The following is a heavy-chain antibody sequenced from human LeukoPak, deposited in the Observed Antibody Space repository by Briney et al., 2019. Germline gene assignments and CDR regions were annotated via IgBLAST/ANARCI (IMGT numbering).Heavy chain of an antibody. CDR3: AREGLGRSGSFTGVSHFQH. V-gene: IGHV1-46*01. CDR2: INPSGGST. Sequence: ASVKVSCKASGYTFTGYYMHWVRQAPGQGLEWMGIINPSGGSTSYAQKFQGRVTMTRDMSTSTVYMELSSLRSEDTAVYYCAREGLGRSGSFTGVSHFQHWGQGTLVTVSS. J-gene: IGHJ1*01. CDR1: GYTFTGYY. D-gene: IGHD3-10*01.